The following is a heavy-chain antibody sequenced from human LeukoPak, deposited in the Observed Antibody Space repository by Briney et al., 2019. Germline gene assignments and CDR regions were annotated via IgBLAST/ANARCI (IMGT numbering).Heavy chain of an antibody. V-gene: IGHV4-39*07. CDR3: ARLYYYYMDV. Sequence: PSETLSLTCTVSGGSISSSSYSWAWIRQPPGKGLEWIGSIYYSGNTYYNPSLKSRVTISVDTSKNQFSLKLSSVTAADTAVYYCARLYYYYMDVWGKGTTVTISS. CDR2: IYYSGNT. CDR1: GGSISSSSYS. J-gene: IGHJ6*03.